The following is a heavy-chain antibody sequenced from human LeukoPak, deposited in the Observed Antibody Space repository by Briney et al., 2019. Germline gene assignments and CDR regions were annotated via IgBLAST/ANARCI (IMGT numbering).Heavy chain of an antibody. D-gene: IGHD3-22*01. CDR2: INWSGGST. CDR1: GFTFDDYG. CDR3: ARDGGVYYDSSGLYAFDL. V-gene: IGHV3-20*04. Sequence: GGPLRLSCAASGFTFDDYGMSWVPQAPGKGLVWVSVINWSGGSTGYADSVKGRFTISRDNAKNYLYLQMNSLRAEDTALYYRARDGGVYYDSSGLYAFDLWGQGTMVTVSS. J-gene: IGHJ3*01.